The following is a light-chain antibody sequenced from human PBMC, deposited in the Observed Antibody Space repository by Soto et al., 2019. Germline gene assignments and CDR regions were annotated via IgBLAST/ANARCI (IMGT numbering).Light chain of an antibody. CDR3: CSYVGSDSSFV. Sequence: QSVLTDPRALSLSPGHSVTISCTGTSNDVGGYNFVSLYQQHPGKVPKLIIYDVSIRPSGVPDRFSASKSGITASLTISGLQAEDEADYYCCSYVGSDSSFVFGSGTKVTVL. CDR2: DVS. CDR1: SNDVGGYNF. V-gene: IGLV2-11*01. J-gene: IGLJ1*01.